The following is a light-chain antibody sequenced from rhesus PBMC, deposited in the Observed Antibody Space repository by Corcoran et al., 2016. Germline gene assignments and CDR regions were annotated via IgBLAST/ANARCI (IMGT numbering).Light chain of an antibody. CDR2: DAF. CDR1: QSVGSY. J-gene: IGKJ1*01. V-gene: IGKV3-24*04. Sequence: ETVVTQSPATLSLSPGERATLSCRVSQSVGSYSAWYQQKPGQAPRLLIYDAFTRATGIPDRFSGNGSGTDFTHTISSLEPEDVGVYYCQQCGNLSWTFGQGTKVEIK. CDR3: QQCGNLSWT.